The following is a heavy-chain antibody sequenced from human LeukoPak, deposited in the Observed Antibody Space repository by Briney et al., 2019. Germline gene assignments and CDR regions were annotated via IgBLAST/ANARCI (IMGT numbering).Heavy chain of an antibody. CDR3: AGDNYGSGSYYTGLFDY. V-gene: IGHV3-30*02. D-gene: IGHD3-10*01. CDR2: IRYDGSNK. Sequence: GGSLRLSCAASGFTFSSYGMHWVRQAPGKGLEWMAIIRYDGSNKYYADSVKGRFTISRDNSKNTLSLQMNSLRAEDTAAYYCAGDNYGSGSYYTGLFDYWGQGTLVTVSS. J-gene: IGHJ4*02. CDR1: GFTFSSYG.